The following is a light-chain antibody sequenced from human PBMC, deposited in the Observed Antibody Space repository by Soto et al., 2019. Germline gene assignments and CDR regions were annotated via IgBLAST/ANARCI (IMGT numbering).Light chain of an antibody. CDR2: GAS. V-gene: IGKV3-20*01. CDR1: QSVSSSY. CDR3: QQYTSSQLT. Sequence: EIVLTQSPDTLSLSPGERATLSCRAGQSVSSSYLAWYQQKPGQAPRLLIYGASSRATGIPDRFSGSESGTDFTLTISRLEPEDFAVYYCQQYTSSQLTFGGGTKVEIK. J-gene: IGKJ4*01.